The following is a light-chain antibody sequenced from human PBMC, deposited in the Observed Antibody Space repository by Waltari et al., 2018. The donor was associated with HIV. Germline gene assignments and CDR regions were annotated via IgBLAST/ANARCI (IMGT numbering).Light chain of an antibody. Sequence: QSALTPPASVSGSPGKSLTIPSPGTRIAVGGSNHVPWYQQHPGKAPKLMIYEVSNRPSGVSNRFSGSKSGNTASLTISGLQAEDEADYYCSSYTSSNTLVVFGGGTKLTVL. CDR3: SSYTSSNTLVV. J-gene: IGLJ2*01. CDR2: EVS. CDR1: RIAVGGSNH. V-gene: IGLV2-14*01.